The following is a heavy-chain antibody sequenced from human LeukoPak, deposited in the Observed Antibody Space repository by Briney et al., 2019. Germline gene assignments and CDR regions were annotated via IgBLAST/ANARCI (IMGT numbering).Heavy chain of an antibody. D-gene: IGHD6-19*01. CDR2: MIPFFGTA. J-gene: IGHJ4*02. CDR3: AMGVGAPEDLAVAADFDY. CDR1: GGTFSSYV. V-gene: IGHV1-69*06. Sequence: GASVKVSFKASGGTFSSYVINWVRQAPGQGLEWMGGMIPFFGTANYAQKFQGRVTITADKSTSTAYMELSSLRSEDTAVYYCAMGVGAPEDLAVAADFDYWGQGTLVTVSS.